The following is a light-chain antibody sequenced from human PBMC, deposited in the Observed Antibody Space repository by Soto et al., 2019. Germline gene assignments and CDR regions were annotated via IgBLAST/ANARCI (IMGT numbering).Light chain of an antibody. CDR1: QDIRND. V-gene: IGKV1-6*01. J-gene: IGKJ5*01. Sequence: ATQVTQSPSSLSASVGDRVTIICRASQDIRNDLGWYQQKPGKAPNLLIYKTSNLQSGVPSRFSGSGSGTDFTLTISSLQPEDFATYYCLQDHTYPLTFGQGTRVDFK. CDR3: LQDHTYPLT. CDR2: KTS.